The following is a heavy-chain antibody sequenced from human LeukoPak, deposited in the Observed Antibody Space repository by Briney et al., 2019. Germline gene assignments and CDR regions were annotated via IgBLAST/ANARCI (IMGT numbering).Heavy chain of an antibody. CDR3: ARARGVVATIFH. CDR2: INHSGST. D-gene: IGHD5-12*01. Sequence: SETLSLTCAAYGGSFSGYYWSWIRQPPGKGLEWIGEINHSGSTNYNPSLKSRVTISVDTSKNQFSLKLSSLTAADTAVYYCARARGVVATIFHWGQGTLVTVSS. J-gene: IGHJ4*02. V-gene: IGHV4-34*01. CDR1: GGSFSGYY.